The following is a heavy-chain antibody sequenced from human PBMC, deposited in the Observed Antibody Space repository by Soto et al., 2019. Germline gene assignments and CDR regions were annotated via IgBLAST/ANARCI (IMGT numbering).Heavy chain of an antibody. CDR2: IIPILGIA. V-gene: IGHV1-69*02. Sequence: ASVKVSCKASGGTFSSYTISWVRQAPGQGLEWMGRIIPILGIANYAQKFQGRVTITADKSTSTAYMELSSLRSEDTAVYYCARGSRYCSGGSCYSERTSLDYYYYYMDGWGKGTTVTVSS. D-gene: IGHD2-15*01. CDR1: GGTFSSYT. J-gene: IGHJ6*03. CDR3: ARGSRYCSGGSCYSERTSLDYYYYYMDG.